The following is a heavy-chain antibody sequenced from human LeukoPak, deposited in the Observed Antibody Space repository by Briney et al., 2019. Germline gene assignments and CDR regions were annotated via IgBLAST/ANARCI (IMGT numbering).Heavy chain of an antibody. D-gene: IGHD2-2*01. V-gene: IGHV1-18*01. J-gene: IGHJ4*02. CDR3: ARAAAETIVVVPAALVR. CDR1: GYTFTSYG. CDR2: ISAYNGNT. Sequence: GASVKVSCKASGYTFTSYGISWVRQAPGQGLEWMGWISAYNGNTNYAQKLQGRVTMTTDTSTSTAYMELRSLRSDDTAVYYCARAAAETIVVVPAALVRWGQGTLVTVSS.